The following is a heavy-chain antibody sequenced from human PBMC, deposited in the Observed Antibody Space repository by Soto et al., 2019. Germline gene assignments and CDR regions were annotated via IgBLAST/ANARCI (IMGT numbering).Heavy chain of an antibody. CDR3: ARIPNERGDWFYP. V-gene: IGHV1-18*01. CDR1: GYTFTSYG. Sequence: GASVKVSCKASGYTFTSYGISWVRQAPGQGLEWMGWITAYNGNTNYAQKLQGRVTMTTDTSTSTAYMELRSLRSDDTAMYYCARIPNERGDWFYPWSQGTLVTVSS. D-gene: IGHD2-8*01. J-gene: IGHJ5*02. CDR2: ITAYNGNT.